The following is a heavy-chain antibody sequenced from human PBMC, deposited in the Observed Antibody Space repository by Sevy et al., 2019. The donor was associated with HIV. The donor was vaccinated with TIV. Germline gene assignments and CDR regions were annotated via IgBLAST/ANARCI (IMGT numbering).Heavy chain of an antibody. CDR3: ARGKSGYGYALNY. D-gene: IGHD5-18*01. J-gene: IGHJ4*02. Sequence: GGSLRLSCAASGFTVNSNYMTWVRQAPGKGLEWVSVIQSDDTTYHADSVKDGFTISRDNFKNTLYLHMSSLRAEDTAVYYCARGKSGYGYALNYWGQGTLVTVSS. CDR1: GFTVNSNY. CDR2: IQSDDTT. V-gene: IGHV3-66*01.